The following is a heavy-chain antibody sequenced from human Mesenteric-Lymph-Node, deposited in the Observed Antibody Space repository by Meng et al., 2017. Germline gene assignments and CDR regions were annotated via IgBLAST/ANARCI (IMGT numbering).Heavy chain of an antibody. J-gene: IGHJ4*02. V-gene: IGHV1-24*01. CDR2: FDPEDGET. Sequence: ASVKVSCKVSGYTLTELSMHWVRQAPGKGLEWMGGFDPEDGETIYAQKFQGRVTMTRDTSTSTVYMELSSLRSEDTAVYYCARDGSQWLAVGDKSHFDYWGQGTLVTVSS. CDR3: ARDGSQWLAVGDKSHFDY. CDR1: GYTLTELS. D-gene: IGHD6-19*01.